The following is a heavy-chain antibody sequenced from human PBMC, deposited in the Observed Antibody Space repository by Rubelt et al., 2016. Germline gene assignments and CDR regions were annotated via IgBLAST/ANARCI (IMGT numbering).Heavy chain of an antibody. Sequence: QVQLQESGPGLVKPSETLSLTCTVSGGSISSYYWSWIRQPPGKGLEWIGEINHSGSTNYNPSLKSRVTISVDTSKNQFSLELSSVTAADTAVYYCARALSYCSSTSCYTEGYYYYYMDVWGKGTTVTVSS. CDR3: ARALSYCSSTSCYTEGYYYYYMDV. CDR1: GGSISSYY. CDR2: INHSGST. V-gene: IGHV4-59*12. J-gene: IGHJ6*03. D-gene: IGHD2-2*02.